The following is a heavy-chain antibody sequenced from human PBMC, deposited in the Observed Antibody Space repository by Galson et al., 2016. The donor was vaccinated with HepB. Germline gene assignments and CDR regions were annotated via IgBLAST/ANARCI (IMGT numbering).Heavy chain of an antibody. V-gene: IGHV3-21*01. Sequence: SLRLSCAASGFNFSAYNMHWVRQAPGKGLEWVSSVRSRSTYIYYAQSVKGRFTISRDNAQNSMSLQLTSLRVEDTAVYYCARILLREAAALDFWGQGTLVTVSS. CDR2: VRSRSTYI. J-gene: IGHJ4*02. CDR3: ARILLREAAALDF. D-gene: IGHD6-13*01. CDR1: GFNFSAYN.